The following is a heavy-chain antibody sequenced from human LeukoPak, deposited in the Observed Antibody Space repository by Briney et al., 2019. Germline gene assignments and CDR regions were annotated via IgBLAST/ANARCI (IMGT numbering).Heavy chain of an antibody. J-gene: IGHJ4*02. CDR2: ISGDGGST. Sequence: PGGSLRLSXAASGFTFDDYAMHWIRQAPGKGLEWVSLISGDGGSTYYADSVKGRFTISIDNSKNSLYLQMNSLRTEDTALYYCAKQYCSGGSCYSHYFDYWGQGTLVTVSS. D-gene: IGHD2-15*01. CDR1: GFTFDDYA. CDR3: AKQYCSGGSCYSHYFDY. V-gene: IGHV3-43*02.